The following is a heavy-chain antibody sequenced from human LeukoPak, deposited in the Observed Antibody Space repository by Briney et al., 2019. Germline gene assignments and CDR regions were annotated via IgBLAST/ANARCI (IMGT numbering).Heavy chain of an antibody. CDR1: GFTFSSYA. V-gene: IGHV3-23*01. D-gene: IGHD3-10*01. CDR2: ISGSGGST. Sequence: GGSLRLSCAASGFTFSSYAMSWVRQAPGKGLEWVSAISGSGGSTYYADSVKGRFTISRDNSKNTLYLQMNSLRAEDTAVYYCAKGNVLLWFGELLWDYFDYWGQGTLVTVSS. J-gene: IGHJ4*02. CDR3: AKGNVLLWFGELLWDYFDY.